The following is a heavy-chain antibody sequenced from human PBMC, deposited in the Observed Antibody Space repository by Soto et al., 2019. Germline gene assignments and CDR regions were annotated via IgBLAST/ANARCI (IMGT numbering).Heavy chain of an antibody. CDR1: GGTFSSYA. J-gene: IGHJ4*02. Sequence: SVKVSCKASGGTFSSYAISWVRQAPGQGLEWMGGIIPIFGTANYAQKFQGRVTITADESTSTAYMELSSLRSEDTAVYYCARDRGNYSYGPGDYWGQGTLVTVSS. CDR2: IIPIFGTA. V-gene: IGHV1-69*13. D-gene: IGHD5-18*01. CDR3: ARDRGNYSYGPGDY.